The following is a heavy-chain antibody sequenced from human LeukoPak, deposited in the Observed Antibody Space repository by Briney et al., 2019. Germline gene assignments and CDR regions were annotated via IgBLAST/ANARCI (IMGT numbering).Heavy chain of an antibody. Sequence: GGSLGLSCAASGFTFSSYEMNWVRQAPGKGLEWVSYISGSGSTIYYTDSVKGRFTISRDNAKNSLYLQMNSLRAEDTAIYYCVRDPGITGTSYWGQGTLVTVSS. CDR1: GFTFSSYE. D-gene: IGHD1-20*01. CDR3: VRDPGITGTSY. V-gene: IGHV3-48*03. J-gene: IGHJ4*02. CDR2: ISGSGSTI.